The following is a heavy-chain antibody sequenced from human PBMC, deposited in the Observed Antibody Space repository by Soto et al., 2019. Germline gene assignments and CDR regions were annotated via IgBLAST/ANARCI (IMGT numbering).Heavy chain of an antibody. CDR2: INPLPTMGST. V-gene: IGHV1-46*01. CDR1: GYIFTNYY. Sequence: QVQLVQSGAEVKKPGASVKGSCKASGYIFTNYYIHWVRQAPGQGLEWMAIINPLPTMGSTNYAQKFQGRVTVTRDTSTSTVYLELSSLRSDDTAVYYCARHLAAAAYSGQGTLVTVS. CDR3: ARHLAAAAY. D-gene: IGHD6-13*01. J-gene: IGHJ4*02.